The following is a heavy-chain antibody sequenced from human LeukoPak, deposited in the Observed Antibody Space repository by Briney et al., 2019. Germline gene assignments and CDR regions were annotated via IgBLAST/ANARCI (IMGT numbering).Heavy chain of an antibody. CDR1: GGSISSYY. Sequence: SETLSLTCTVSGGSISSYYWSWIRQPAGKGLEWIGRIYFTGTITYNPSLESRVTMSIDTSKNQFSLKLYSLTAADTAVYYCARDSGTTGEVKFDPWGQGTLVTVSS. V-gene: IGHV4-4*07. CDR2: IYFTGTI. J-gene: IGHJ5*02. D-gene: IGHD3-10*01. CDR3: ARDSGTTGEVKFDP.